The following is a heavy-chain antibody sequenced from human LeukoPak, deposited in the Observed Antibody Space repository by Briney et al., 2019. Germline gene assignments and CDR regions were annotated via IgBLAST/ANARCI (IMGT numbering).Heavy chain of an antibody. J-gene: IGHJ3*02. D-gene: IGHD3-10*01. Sequence: SETLSLTCAVYGGSFSDYYWSWIRQPPGKGLEWIGEINHSGSTNYNPSLKSRVTISLDTSRNQFSLKLNSVTAADTAVYYCAKSNGYGLVDIWGQGTMVTVSS. V-gene: IGHV4-34*01. CDR1: GGSFSDYY. CDR2: INHSGST. CDR3: AKSNGYGLVDI.